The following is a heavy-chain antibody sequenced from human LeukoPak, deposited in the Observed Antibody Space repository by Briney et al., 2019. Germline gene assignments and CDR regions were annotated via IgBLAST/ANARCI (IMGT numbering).Heavy chain of an antibody. J-gene: IGHJ4*02. Sequence: PGGSLRLSCAASGFTFDDYGINWVRQAPGEGLEWVSGINWNGGSTGYADSVKGRFTISRDNAKNSLYLQMDNLRAEDTAFYYCVRDRLPVADYYFDYWGQGTLVTVSS. D-gene: IGHD6-19*01. V-gene: IGHV3-20*04. CDR1: GFTFDDYG. CDR2: INWNGGST. CDR3: VRDRLPVADYYFDY.